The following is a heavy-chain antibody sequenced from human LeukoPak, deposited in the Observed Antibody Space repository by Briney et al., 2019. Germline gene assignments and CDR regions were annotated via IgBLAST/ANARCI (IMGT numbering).Heavy chain of an antibody. V-gene: IGHV4-34*01. CDR3: AREVVRGNSY. D-gene: IGHD3-10*01. J-gene: IGHJ1*01. CDR2: INHSGST. CDR1: GGSFSGYY. Sequence: MTSETLSLTCAVYGGSFSGYYLSWIRQPPGKGLEWIGEINHSGSTNYNPSLKSRVTISIDTSKNQFSLKLTSVTAADTAVYYCAREVVRGNSYWGQGTLVTVSS.